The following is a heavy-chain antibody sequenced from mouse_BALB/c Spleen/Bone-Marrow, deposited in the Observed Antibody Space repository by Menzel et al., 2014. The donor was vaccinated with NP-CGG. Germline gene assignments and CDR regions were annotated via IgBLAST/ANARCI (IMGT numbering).Heavy chain of an antibody. V-gene: IGHV5-6*01. CDR3: ARRGYDNSYWYFGV. CDR1: GFTFSSYG. CDR2: ISTGGSQT. D-gene: IGHD2-3*01. J-gene: IGHJ1*01. Sequence: EVQGVESGGDLVKPGGSLKLSCAASGFTFSSYGMSWVRQTPDKRLEWVATISTGGSQTYYTDSVKGRFTNSRDNAKNTLYLKMSSLKSEASASYYCARRGYDNSYWYFGVWGAGTTVTVSS.